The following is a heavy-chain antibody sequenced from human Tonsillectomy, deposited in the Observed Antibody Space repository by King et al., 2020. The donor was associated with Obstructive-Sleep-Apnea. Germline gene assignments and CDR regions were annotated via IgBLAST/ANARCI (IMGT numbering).Heavy chain of an antibody. CDR1: GGSISSSSYY. V-gene: IGHV4-39*07. J-gene: IGHJ6*02. CDR3: ATIAARPYGLDV. D-gene: IGHD6-6*01. Sequence: QLKESGPGLVKPSETLSLTCTVSGGSISSSSYYWVWNRQPPGKGGEWSVRIYYIGCPYYNPSLKSRVTRSVDTSKNKFSLRLSSVTAADTAVYYCATIAARPYGLDVWGQGTTVTVSS. CDR2: IYYIGCP.